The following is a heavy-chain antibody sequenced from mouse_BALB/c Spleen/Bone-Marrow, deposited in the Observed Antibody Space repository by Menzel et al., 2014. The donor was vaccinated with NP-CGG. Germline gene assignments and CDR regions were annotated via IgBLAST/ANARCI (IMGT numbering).Heavy chain of an antibody. Sequence: QVTLKESGPELVKPGASVRISCKASGYTFTSYYVHWVRQRPGQGLEWIGWIYPGDFNTKYNEKFKGKATLTADKSSSTASMQVSSLTSEDSAVYFCARKSQRAYDSMNYWGQGTSVTVSS. V-gene: IGHV1S56*01. D-gene: IGHD2-4*01. J-gene: IGHJ4*01. CDR1: GYTFTSYY. CDR2: IYPGDFNT. CDR3: ARKSQRAYDSMNY.